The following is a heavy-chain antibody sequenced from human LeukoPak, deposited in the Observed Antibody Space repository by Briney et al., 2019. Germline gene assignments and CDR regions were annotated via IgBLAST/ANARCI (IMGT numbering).Heavy chain of an antibody. CDR3: ARDLKQQLISDSAFDI. CDR1: GGSISSSSYY. J-gene: IGHJ3*02. V-gene: IGHV4-39*07. CDR2: IYYSGST. D-gene: IGHD6-13*01. Sequence: PSETLSLTCAVSGGSISSSSYYWGWIRQPPGKGLEWIGSIYYSGSTYYNPSLKSRVTISVDTSKNQFSLKLSSVTAADTAVYYCARDLKQQLISDSAFDIWGQGTMVTVSS.